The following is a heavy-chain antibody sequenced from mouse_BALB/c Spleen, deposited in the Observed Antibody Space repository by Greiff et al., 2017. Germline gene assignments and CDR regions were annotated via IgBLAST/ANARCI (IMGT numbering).Heavy chain of an antibody. CDR2: IYPGNSDT. CDR3: TRESLLLRIYAMDY. CDR1: GYSFTSYW. V-gene: IGHV1-5*01. Sequence: EVQLQQSGTVLARPGASVKMSCKASGYSFTSYWMHWVKQRPGQGLEWIGAIYPGNSDTSYNQKFKGKAKLTAVTSASTAYMELSSLTNEDSAVYYCTRESLLLRIYAMDYWGQGTSVTVSS. D-gene: IGHD1-1*01. J-gene: IGHJ4*01.